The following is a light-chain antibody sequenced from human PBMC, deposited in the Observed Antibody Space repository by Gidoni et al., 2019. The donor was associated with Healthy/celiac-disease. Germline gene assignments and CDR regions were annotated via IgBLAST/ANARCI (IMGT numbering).Light chain of an antibody. CDR1: QSLLHSNGYNY. Sequence: DIVMTQSTLSLPVTPGEPASISCRSSQSLLHSNGYNYLDWYLQKPGQAPQLLIYLGSNRASGVPDRFSGSGSGTDFTLKISRVEAEDVGVYYCMQALRTPYTFGQGTKLEIK. CDR3: MQALRTPYT. CDR2: LGS. V-gene: IGKV2-28*01. J-gene: IGKJ2*01.